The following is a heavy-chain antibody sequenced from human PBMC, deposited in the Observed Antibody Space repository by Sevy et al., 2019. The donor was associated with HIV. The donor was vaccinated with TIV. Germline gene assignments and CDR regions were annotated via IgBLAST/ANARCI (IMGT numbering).Heavy chain of an antibody. D-gene: IGHD3-22*01. J-gene: IGHJ3*02. CDR2: FYPGNSDV. CDR3: ARGLYYYDRSGYSDAFDI. Sequence: GESLKISCKGSGYIFKNYWIGWVRQVPGKGLEWMGIFYPGNSDVRYSPSFQGHVTISADKSISAAYLQWRSLKASDTAMYFCARGLYYYDRSGYSDAFDIWGQGTMVTVSS. V-gene: IGHV5-51*01. CDR1: GYIFKNYW.